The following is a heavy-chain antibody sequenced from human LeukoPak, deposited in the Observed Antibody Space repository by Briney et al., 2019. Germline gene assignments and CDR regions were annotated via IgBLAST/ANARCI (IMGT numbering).Heavy chain of an antibody. CDR1: GFTFDDYA. Sequence: PGGSLRLSCAASGFTFDDYAMYWVRQTPGKGLEWVSLITWNGATTYYADSVKGRFTMSRDNGKNSLSLQMSSLRAEDTGMYYCAKDLTPVREFRGDYYYYGMDVWGQGTTVTVSS. J-gene: IGHJ6*02. CDR3: AKDLTPVREFRGDYYYYGMDV. D-gene: IGHD3-10*01. CDR2: ITWNGATT. V-gene: IGHV3-43D*03.